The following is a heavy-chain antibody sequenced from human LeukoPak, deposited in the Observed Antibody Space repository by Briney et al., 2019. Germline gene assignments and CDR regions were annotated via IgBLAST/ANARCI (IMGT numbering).Heavy chain of an antibody. CDR2: IRSKVYGGTT. CDR1: GSNFEDYG. CDR3: TGSFGELSFFPH. J-gene: IGHJ4*01. D-gene: IGHD3-10*01. V-gene: IGHV3-49*04. Sequence: GGSLRLSCADSGSNFEDYGMSWVRQAPGKGLEWVAFIRSKVYGGTTEYAASVKGRFTISRDDSKSIAYLQVNSLKTEDTAVYYCTGSFGELSFFPHWGXGTLVTVSS.